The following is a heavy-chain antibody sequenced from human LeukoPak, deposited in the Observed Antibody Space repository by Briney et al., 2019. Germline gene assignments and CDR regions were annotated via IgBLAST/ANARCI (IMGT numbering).Heavy chain of an antibody. D-gene: IGHD3-22*01. CDR3: ATGPNYYDRLVYFYY. CDR2: IYYSGST. Sequence: SETLSLTCTVSGGSISSSSYYWGWIRQPPGKGLEWIGSIYYSGSTYYNPSLKSRVTISVDTSTNQSSLKLSSVTAADTAVYYCATGPNYYDRLVYFYYCGQGTLGTVSS. J-gene: IGHJ4*02. V-gene: IGHV4-39*07. CDR1: GGSISSSSYY.